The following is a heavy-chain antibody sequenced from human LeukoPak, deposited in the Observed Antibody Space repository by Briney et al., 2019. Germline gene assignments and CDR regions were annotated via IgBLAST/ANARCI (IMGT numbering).Heavy chain of an antibody. CDR3: ATLTTVTTHFDY. CDR2: IYYSGST. CDR1: GGSISSYY. D-gene: IGHD4-17*01. J-gene: IGHJ4*02. Sequence: PSETLSLTCTVSGGSISSYYWSWIRQPPGKGLEWIGYIYYSGSTNYNPSLKSRVTISVDTSKNQFSLKLSSVTAADTAVYYCATLTTVTTHFDYWGQGTLVTVSS. V-gene: IGHV4-59*01.